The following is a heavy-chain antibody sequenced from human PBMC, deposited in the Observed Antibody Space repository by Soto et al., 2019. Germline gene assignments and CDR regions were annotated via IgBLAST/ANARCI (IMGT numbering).Heavy chain of an antibody. V-gene: IGHV3-33*01. Sequence: QPGGSLRLSCAASGFTFSSYGMHWVRQAPGKGLEWVAVIWYDGSNKYYADSVKGRFTISRDNSKNTLYQQMNSLRAEDTAVYYCARVFSRRYYYGMDVWGQGTTVTVSS. CDR1: GFTFSSYG. CDR3: ARVFSRRYYYGMDV. J-gene: IGHJ6*02. CDR2: IWYDGSNK.